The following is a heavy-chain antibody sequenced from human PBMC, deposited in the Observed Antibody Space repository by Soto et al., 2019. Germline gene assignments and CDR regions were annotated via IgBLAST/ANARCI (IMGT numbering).Heavy chain of an antibody. V-gene: IGHV3-15*07. CDR1: GFTFSNAW. CDR2: IKSKTVGGPT. Sequence: GGSLRLSCAASGFTFSNAWMNWVRQAPGKGLEWVGRIKSKTVGGPTDYAAPVKGRFTISRDDSKNTLYLQMNSLKTVDTAVYYCTTMMYYDILTGYYKGSYWGQGTLVTVSS. D-gene: IGHD3-9*01. CDR3: TTMMYYDILTGYYKGSY. J-gene: IGHJ4*02.